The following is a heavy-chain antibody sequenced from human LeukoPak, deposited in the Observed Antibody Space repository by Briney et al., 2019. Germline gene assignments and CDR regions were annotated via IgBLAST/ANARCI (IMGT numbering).Heavy chain of an antibody. V-gene: IGHV1-69*04. CDR1: GGTFSSYA. CDR3: ARGDDAFDF. J-gene: IGHJ3*01. Sequence: ASVKVSCKASGGTFSSYAISWVRQAPGQELEWMGRIIPILGIANYAQKFQGRVTVTTDTSTSTIYMELRSLRSDDTAVYYCARGDDAFDFWGQGTMVTVSS. CDR2: IIPILGIA.